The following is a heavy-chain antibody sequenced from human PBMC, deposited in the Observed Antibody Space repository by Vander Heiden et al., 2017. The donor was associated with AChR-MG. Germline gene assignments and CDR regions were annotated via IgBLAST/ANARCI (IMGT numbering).Heavy chain of an antibody. CDR2: IWYDGSNK. V-gene: IGHV3-33*01. Sequence: QVQLVESGGGVVQPGRSLRLSCAASGVTFSSYGMHGVRQAPGKGLEWVAVIWYDGSNKYHADSVMGRFTISRDNSKNTLYLQMNSLRAEDTAVYYCAREESDAMDVWGQGTTVTVSS. J-gene: IGHJ6*02. CDR1: GVTFSSYG. CDR3: AREESDAMDV.